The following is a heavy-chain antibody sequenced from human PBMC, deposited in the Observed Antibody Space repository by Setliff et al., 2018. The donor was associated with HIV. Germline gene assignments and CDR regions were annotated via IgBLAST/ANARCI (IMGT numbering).Heavy chain of an antibody. Sequence: ETLSLTCSVSDASISARDYYWGWIRQSPGKGLESIAHIYYNGKIYYNSALKSRLTVSIDPSKSHFSLTMTSVTAADTAVYYCTRRVYDFWGGLVGQYYYMDVWGNGTQVTVSS. V-gene: IGHV4-39*02. CDR1: DASISARDYY. CDR3: TRRVYDFWGGLVGQYYYMDV. D-gene: IGHD3-3*01. CDR2: IYYNGKI. J-gene: IGHJ6*03.